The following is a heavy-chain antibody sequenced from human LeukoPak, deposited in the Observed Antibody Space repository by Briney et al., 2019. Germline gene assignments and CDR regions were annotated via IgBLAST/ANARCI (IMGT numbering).Heavy chain of an antibody. CDR1: GDSVSSNSAA. D-gene: IGHD6-13*01. J-gene: IGHJ6*03. CDR2: TYYRSKWYN. V-gene: IGHV6-1*01. Sequence: SQTLSLTCAISGDSVSSNSAAWNWIRQSPSRGLEWLGRTYYRSKWYNDYAVSVKSRITINPDTSKNQFSLQLNSVTPKDTAVYYCARAPKQPLNYYYYYMDVWGKGTTVTISS. CDR3: ARAPKQPLNYYYYYMDV.